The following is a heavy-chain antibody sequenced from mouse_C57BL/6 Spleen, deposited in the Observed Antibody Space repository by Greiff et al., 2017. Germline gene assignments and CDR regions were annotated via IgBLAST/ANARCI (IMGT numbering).Heavy chain of an antibody. CDR3: ARSECYGSPAWFAY. CDR1: GYAFSSSW. CDR2: IYPGDGDT. D-gene: IGHD1-1*01. V-gene: IGHV1-82*01. J-gene: IGHJ3*01. Sequence: QVQLQQSGPELVKPGASVKISCKASGYAFSSSWMNWVKQRPGKGLEWIGRIYPGDGDTNYNGKFKGKATLTADKTASTAYMPLISLTSEDSAVYFWARSECYGSPAWFAYWGQGTLVTVSA.